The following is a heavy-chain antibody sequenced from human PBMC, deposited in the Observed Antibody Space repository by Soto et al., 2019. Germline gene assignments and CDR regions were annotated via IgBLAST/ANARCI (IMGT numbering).Heavy chain of an antibody. Sequence: SETLSLPCNVSGGSMSFYYWSWIRQPPGKGLEWVGYIYYRGTTNYNPSRRSRVTILIDMSKNQFSLKMTSVTAADTAVYYCARGGGPTTTSLTTYDYWAQGSLVTGSS. CDR3: ARGGGPTTTSLTTYDY. V-gene: IGHV4-59*01. J-gene: IGHJ4*02. D-gene: IGHD4-17*01. CDR2: IYYRGTT. CDR1: GGSMSFYY.